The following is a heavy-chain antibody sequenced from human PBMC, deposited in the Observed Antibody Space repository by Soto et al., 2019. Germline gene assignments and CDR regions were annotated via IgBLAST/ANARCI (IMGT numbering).Heavy chain of an antibody. CDR3: ARGVLGSGTFYDYFGGIYRYRNWFAP. V-gene: IGHV3-48*01. J-gene: IGHJ5*02. CDR1: GFTFSSYS. D-gene: IGHD3-16*02. CDR2: ISSSSSTI. Sequence: PGGSLRLSCAASGFTFSSYSMNWVRQAPGKGLEWVSYISSSSSTIYYADSVKGRFTISRDNAKNSLYLQMNSLRAEDTAVYYRARGVLGSGTFYDYFGGIYRYRNWFAPGGKGTLVPVSS.